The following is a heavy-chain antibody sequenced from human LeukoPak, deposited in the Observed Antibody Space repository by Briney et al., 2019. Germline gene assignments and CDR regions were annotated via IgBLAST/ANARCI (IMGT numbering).Heavy chain of an antibody. J-gene: IGHJ4*02. CDR2: IYPRDGST. Sequence: ASVKVSCKASGYTFTSNYIHWVRQAPGQGLEWMGMIYPRDGSTSYAQKFQGRVTVTRDTSTSTVHMELSGLRSEDTAVYYCARDQEGFDYWDQGTLVTVSS. CDR1: GYTFTSNY. CDR3: ARDQEGFDY. V-gene: IGHV1-46*01.